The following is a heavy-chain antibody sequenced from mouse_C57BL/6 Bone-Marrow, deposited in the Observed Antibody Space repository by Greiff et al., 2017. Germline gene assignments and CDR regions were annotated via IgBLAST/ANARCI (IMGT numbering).Heavy chain of an antibody. Sequence: QQSCKASGYTFTSYWMQWVKQRPGQGLEWIGEIDPSDSYTNYNQKFKGKATLTVDTPSSTAYMQPSSLTSEDSAVYYCARGGYGYDGPCWYIDVWGTGTTVTVSS. CDR1: GYTFTSYW. CDR3: ARGGYGYDGPCWYIDV. CDR2: IDPSDSYT. D-gene: IGHD2-2*01. J-gene: IGHJ1*03. V-gene: IGHV1-50*01.